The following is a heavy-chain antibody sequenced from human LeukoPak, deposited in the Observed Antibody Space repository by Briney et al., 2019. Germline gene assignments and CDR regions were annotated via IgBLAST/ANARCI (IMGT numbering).Heavy chain of an antibody. CDR3: ARLVPAANDY. D-gene: IGHD2-2*01. J-gene: IGHJ4*02. V-gene: IGHV1-2*03. CDR1: GNTFTGYY. Sequence: LVASVKVSCKASGNTFTGYYMHWVRQAPGQGLEWMGWINPNSGGTNYAQKFQGRVTMTRDTSISTAYMELSRLRSDDTAVYYCARLVPAANDYWGQGTLVTVSS. CDR2: INPNSGGT.